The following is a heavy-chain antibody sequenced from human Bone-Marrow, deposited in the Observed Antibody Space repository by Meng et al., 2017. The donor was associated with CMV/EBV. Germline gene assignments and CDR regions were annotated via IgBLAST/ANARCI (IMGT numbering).Heavy chain of an antibody. J-gene: IGHJ4*02. CDR1: GYTSTGYY. CDR2: INPNSGGT. CDR3: ARGAWYYDSSGYSAF. D-gene: IGHD3-22*01. V-gene: IGHV1-2*02. Sequence: LAHSGAAVKRPGASGKASCKASGYTSTGYYMHWVRPAPGQGLEWMGWINPNSGGTNYAQKFQGRVTMTRDTSISTAYMELSRLRSDDTAVYYCARGAWYYDSSGYSAFWGQGTLVTVSS.